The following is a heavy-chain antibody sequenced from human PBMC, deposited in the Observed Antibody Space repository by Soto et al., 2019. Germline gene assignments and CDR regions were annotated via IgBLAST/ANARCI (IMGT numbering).Heavy chain of an antibody. CDR1: GGSISSGDYY. V-gene: IGHV4-30-4*01. D-gene: IGHD2-15*01. J-gene: IGHJ4*02. CDR3: AREDGYSEGGFDY. CDR2: IYYSGST. Sequence: PSETLSLTCTVSGGSISSGDYYWSWIRQPPGKGLEWIGYIYYSGSTYYNPSLKSRVTISVDTSKNQFSLKLSSVTAADTAVYYCAREDGYSEGGFDYWGQGTLGTVSS.